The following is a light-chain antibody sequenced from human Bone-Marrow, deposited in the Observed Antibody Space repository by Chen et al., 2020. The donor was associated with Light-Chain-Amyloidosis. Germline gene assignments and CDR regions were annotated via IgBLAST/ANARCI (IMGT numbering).Light chain of an antibody. V-gene: IGKV3-11*01. CDR1: QSVSSY. Sequence: EIVLTQSPATLSLSPGERATLSCRASQSVSSYLAWYQQKPGQAPRLLIYDASNRATGIPARFSGRGSGTDFTLTISSLQPEDFAIYYCQQRQAWPITFGGGINVEIK. CDR3: QQRQAWPIT. CDR2: DAS. J-gene: IGKJ4*01.